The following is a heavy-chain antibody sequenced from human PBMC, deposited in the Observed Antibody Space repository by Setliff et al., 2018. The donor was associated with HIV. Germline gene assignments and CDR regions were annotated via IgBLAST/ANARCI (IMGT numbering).Heavy chain of an antibody. CDR3: ARQLSNSLDF. CDR2: ISPHNGDK. V-gene: IGHV1-2*02. D-gene: IGHD1-1*01. Sequence: ASVKVSCKASGYTFTDFYIHWVRQAPGQGLEWMGWISPHNGDKNILQRFRGRVTMTRDTSLNTAYVEVTGLRSDDTAVYFCARQLSNSLDFWGQGTLVTVSS. CDR1: GYTFTDFY. J-gene: IGHJ4*02.